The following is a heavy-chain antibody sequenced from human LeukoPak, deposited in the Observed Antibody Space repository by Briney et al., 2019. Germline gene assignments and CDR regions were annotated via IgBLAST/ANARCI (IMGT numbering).Heavy chain of an antibody. Sequence: ASVKVSCKASGYTFTSYGISWVRQAPGQGLEWMGWISAYNGNTNYAQKLQGRVTMTTDTSTSTAYMELRSLRSDDTAVYYCARNYYDSSGYPDAFDIWGQGTMVTVSS. J-gene: IGHJ3*02. CDR1: GYTFTSYG. CDR2: ISAYNGNT. D-gene: IGHD3-22*01. CDR3: ARNYYDSSGYPDAFDI. V-gene: IGHV1-18*01.